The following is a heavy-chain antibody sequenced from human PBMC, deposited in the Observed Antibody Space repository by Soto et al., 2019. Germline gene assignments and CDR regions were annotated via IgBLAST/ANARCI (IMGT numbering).Heavy chain of an antibody. Sequence: SQTLSLTCAISGDSVSSNSAAWNWIRQSPSRGLEWLGRTYYRSKWYNDYAVSVKSRITINPDTSNNQFSLQLNSVTPEDTAVYYCARDLNPYGTVTTNFDYWGQGTLVTVFS. V-gene: IGHV6-1*01. CDR2: TYYRSKWYN. CDR3: ARDLNPYGTVTTNFDY. D-gene: IGHD4-17*01. J-gene: IGHJ4*02. CDR1: GDSVSSNSAA.